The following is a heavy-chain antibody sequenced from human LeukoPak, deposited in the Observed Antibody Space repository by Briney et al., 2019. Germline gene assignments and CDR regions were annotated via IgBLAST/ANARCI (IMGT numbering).Heavy chain of an antibody. Sequence: SSETLSLTCTVSGGSISNYYWSWIRQPPGKGLEWIGHIDYSGSTNYNPSPKSRVTISVDTSKNQFSLNLSSVTAADTAVYYCARYSSGWYGEGFDYWGQGTLVTVSS. CDR3: ARYSSGWYGEGFDY. D-gene: IGHD6-19*01. CDR2: IDYSGST. V-gene: IGHV4-59*01. J-gene: IGHJ4*02. CDR1: GGSISNYY.